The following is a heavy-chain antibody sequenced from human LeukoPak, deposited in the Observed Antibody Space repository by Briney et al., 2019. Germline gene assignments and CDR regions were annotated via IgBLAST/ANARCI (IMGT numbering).Heavy chain of an antibody. V-gene: IGHV1-46*01. CDR3: AREGGLYCSSTSCYYY. CDR2: INPSGGST. D-gene: IGHD2-2*01. CDR1: GYTFTSYY. J-gene: IGHJ4*02. Sequence: ASVKVSCKASGYTFTSYYMHWVRQAPGRGLEWMGIINPSGGSTSYAQKFQGRVTMTRDTSTSTVYMELSSLRSEDTAVYYCAREGGLYCSSTSCYYYWGQGTLVTVSS.